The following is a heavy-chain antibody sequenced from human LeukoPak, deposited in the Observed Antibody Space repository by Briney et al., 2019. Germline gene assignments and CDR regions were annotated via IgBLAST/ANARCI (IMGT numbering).Heavy chain of an antibody. CDR3: ARDRVAAAADY. J-gene: IGHJ4*01. Sequence: SETLSLTCTVYGGSISSYYLSWIRQPAGKGLEWIGRIYTSGSTNYNPSLKSRVTMSVDTSKNQFSLKLSSVTAADTAVYYCARDRVAAAADYWGQGTLVTVSS. V-gene: IGHV4-4*07. CDR1: GGSISSYY. CDR2: IYTSGST. D-gene: IGHD6-13*01.